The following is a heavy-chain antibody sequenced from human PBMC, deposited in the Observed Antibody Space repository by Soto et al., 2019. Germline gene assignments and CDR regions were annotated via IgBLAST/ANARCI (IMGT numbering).Heavy chain of an antibody. CDR1: GGTFRSYT. J-gene: IGHJ4*02. CDR2: IIPILGIA. V-gene: IGHV1-69*02. CDR3: ASGWDGPYSSSWYLGY. D-gene: IGHD6-13*01. Sequence: SVKVSCKASGGTFRSYTISWVRQAPGQGLEWMGRIIPILGIANYAQKFQGRVTITADKSTSTAYMELSSLRSEDTAVYYCASGWDGPYSSSWYLGYWGQGTLVTVSS.